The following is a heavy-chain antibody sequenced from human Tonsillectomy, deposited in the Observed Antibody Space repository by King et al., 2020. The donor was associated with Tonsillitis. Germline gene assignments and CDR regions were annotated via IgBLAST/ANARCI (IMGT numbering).Heavy chain of an antibody. CDR2: IYYSGST. D-gene: IGHD6-13*01. J-gene: IGHJ4*02. V-gene: IGHV4-59*12. CDR1: GGSISFYY. Sequence: VQLQESGPGLVKPSETLSLTCTVSGGSISFYYWSWIRQPPGKGLEWVGTIYYSGSTNYNPSLESRVTISVDTSKNQFSLKLSSVTAADTAVYYCARDSYSSSWFDYWGQGTLVTVSS. CDR3: ARDSYSSSWFDY.